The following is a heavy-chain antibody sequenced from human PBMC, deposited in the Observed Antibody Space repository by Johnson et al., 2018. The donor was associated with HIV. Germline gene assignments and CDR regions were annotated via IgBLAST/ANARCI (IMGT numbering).Heavy chain of an antibody. CDR3: TTGDGSGGSCHAFDI. CDR2: INWNGGST. Sequence: VQLVESGGGLVQPGGSLRLSCAASGFTFDDYGMSWVRQAPGKGLEWVSGINWNGGSTGYADSVKGRFTISRDNSKNTVYLQMNSLKSEDMAVYYCTTGDGSGGSCHAFDIWGQGTMVTVSS. D-gene: IGHD2-15*01. V-gene: IGHV3-20*04. CDR1: GFTFDDYG. J-gene: IGHJ3*02.